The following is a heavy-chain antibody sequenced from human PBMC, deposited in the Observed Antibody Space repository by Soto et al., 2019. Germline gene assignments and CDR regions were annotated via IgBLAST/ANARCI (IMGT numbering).Heavy chain of an antibody. J-gene: IGHJ6*03. D-gene: IGHD2-15*01. CDR1: GFTFSSYA. CDR3: AKGAVAAQTAQFYYYYYMDV. Sequence: GGSLRLSCAASGFTFSSYAMSWVRQAPGKGLEWVSAISGSGGSTYYADSVKGRFTISRDNSKNTLYLQMNSLRAEDTAVYYCAKGAVAAQTAQFYYYYYMDVWGKGTTVTVSS. CDR2: ISGSGGST. V-gene: IGHV3-23*01.